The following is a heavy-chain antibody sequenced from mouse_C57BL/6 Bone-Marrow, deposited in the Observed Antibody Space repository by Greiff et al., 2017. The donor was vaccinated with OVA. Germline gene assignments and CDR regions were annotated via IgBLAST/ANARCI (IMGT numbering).Heavy chain of an antibody. CDR3: AYYGSSYNYFDY. CDR2: IYPGDGDT. J-gene: IGHJ2*01. Sequence: QVHVKQSGPELVKPGASVKISCKASGYAFSSSWMNWVKQRPGKGLEWIGRIYPGDGDTNYNGKFKGKATLTADKSSSTAYMQLSSLTSEDSAVYFCAYYGSSYNYFDYWGQGTTLTVSS. D-gene: IGHD1-1*01. CDR1: GYAFSSSW. V-gene: IGHV1-82*01.